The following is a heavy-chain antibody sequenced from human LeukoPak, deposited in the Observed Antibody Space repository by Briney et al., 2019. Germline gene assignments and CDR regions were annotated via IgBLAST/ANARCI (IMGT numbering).Heavy chain of an antibody. CDR2: ISGSGGST. D-gene: IGHD6-19*01. CDR3: AKSQRRSSGSDADY. Sequence: GGSLRLSCAASGFTFSSYAMSWVRQAPGKGLEWVSAISGSGGSTYYADSVKGRFTISRDNSKNTLYLQMSSLRAEDTAVYYCAKSQRRSSGSDADYWGQGTLVTVSS. V-gene: IGHV3-23*01. CDR1: GFTFSSYA. J-gene: IGHJ4*02.